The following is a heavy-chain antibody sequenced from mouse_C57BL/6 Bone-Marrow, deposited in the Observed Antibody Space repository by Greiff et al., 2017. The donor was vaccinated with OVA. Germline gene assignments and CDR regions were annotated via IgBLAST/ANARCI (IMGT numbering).Heavy chain of an antibody. Sequence: QVQLQQSGAELARPGASVKLSCTASGYTFTSYGISWVKQRTGQGLEWIGEIYPRSCNTYYNEKFKGTATLTADKSSSTAYMELRSLTSEDSAGYFCARDVVLWLRLGYWYFDVWGTGTTVTVSS. CDR3: ARDVVLWLRLGYWYFDV. D-gene: IGHD2-2*01. CDR2: IYPRSCNT. CDR1: GYTFTSYG. V-gene: IGHV1-81*01. J-gene: IGHJ1*03.